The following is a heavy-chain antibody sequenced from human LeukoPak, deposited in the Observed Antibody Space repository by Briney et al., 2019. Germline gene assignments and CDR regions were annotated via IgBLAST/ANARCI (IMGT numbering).Heavy chain of an antibody. CDR3: ARRGSAMTLDY. CDR2: INHSGST. Sequence: PSETLSLTCAVYGESFSGYYWNWIRQSPGKGLEWIGEINHSGSTNYNPSLKSRVTVSVDTSKNQFFLKLRSVTAADTAMYYCARRGSAMTLDYWGQGTLVTVSS. D-gene: IGHD3-16*01. J-gene: IGHJ4*02. CDR1: GESFSGYY. V-gene: IGHV4-34*01.